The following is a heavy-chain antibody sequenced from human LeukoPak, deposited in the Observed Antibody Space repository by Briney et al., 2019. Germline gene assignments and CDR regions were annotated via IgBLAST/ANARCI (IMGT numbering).Heavy chain of an antibody. CDR1: GFTFSSYS. D-gene: IGHD5-18*01. CDR3: ARARSSYGYGDAFDI. V-gene: IGHV3-21*01. Sequence: GGSLRLSCAASGFTFSSYSMNWVRQAPGKGLEWVSSISSSSSYIYYADSVKGRFTISRDSAKNSLYLQMNSLRAEDTAVYYCARARSSYGYGDAFDIWGQGTMVTVSS. CDR2: ISSSSSYI. J-gene: IGHJ3*02.